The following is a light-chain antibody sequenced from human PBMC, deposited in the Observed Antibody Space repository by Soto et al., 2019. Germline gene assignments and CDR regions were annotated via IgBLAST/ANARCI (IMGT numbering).Light chain of an antibody. CDR3: QQYGNAPFT. Sequence: EIVLPQSPGTLSFSPGERATLTCRASQSVSSSYLAWFQQKPGQAPRLLIYGASSRATGIPDRFSGSGSGTDFTLTISRLEPEDFAVYYCQQYGNAPFTFGPGTKVDIK. J-gene: IGKJ3*01. CDR2: GAS. CDR1: QSVSSSY. V-gene: IGKV3-20*01.